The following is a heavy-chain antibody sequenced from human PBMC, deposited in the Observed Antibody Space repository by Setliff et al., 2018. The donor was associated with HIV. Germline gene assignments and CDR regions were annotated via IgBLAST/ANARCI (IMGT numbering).Heavy chain of an antibody. CDR3: ARGGADYDYVWGGYPQYYYYMDV. D-gene: IGHD3-16*02. Sequence: SVKVSCKASGGTFSSYAISWVRQAPGQGLEWMGGIIPIFGTANYAQKFQGRVTITTDESTSTAYMELSSLRSEDTAVYYCARGGADYDYVWGGYPQYYYYMDVWGKGTTVTVSS. CDR1: GGTFSSYA. V-gene: IGHV1-69*05. CDR2: IIPIFGTA. J-gene: IGHJ6*03.